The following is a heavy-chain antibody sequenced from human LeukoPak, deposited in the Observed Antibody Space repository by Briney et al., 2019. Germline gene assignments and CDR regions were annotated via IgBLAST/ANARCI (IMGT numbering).Heavy chain of an antibody. CDR2: INPNTGGT. CDR3: AKDGVGATVTAYYFDS. D-gene: IGHD2-21*02. J-gene: IGHJ4*02. Sequence: GASVKVSCKTSGYTFTGYYMHWVRQAPGQGLGWMGWINPNTGGTDYSQKFEGRVTLTRDTSISTAYMELTRLTSDDTALYYCAKDGVGATVTAYYFDSWGQGTLVTVSS. V-gene: IGHV1-2*02. CDR1: GYTFTGYY.